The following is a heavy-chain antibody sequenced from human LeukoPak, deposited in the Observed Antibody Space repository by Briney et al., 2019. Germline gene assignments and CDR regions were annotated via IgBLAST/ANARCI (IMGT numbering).Heavy chain of an antibody. CDR3: TRESGLGFLELAYYYFYSDV. Sequence: GGSLRLSCAACGFTFSSYSTNCVRQAPGKGLEWVGFIRSKAYGGTTEYAASVKGRFTISRDDSKSIAYLQMNSLKTEDTAVYYCTRESGLGFLELAYYYFYSDVWGKGTTVTVSS. V-gene: IGHV3-49*04. J-gene: IGHJ6*03. CDR2: IRSKAYGGTT. D-gene: IGHD3-3*01. CDR1: GFTFSSYS.